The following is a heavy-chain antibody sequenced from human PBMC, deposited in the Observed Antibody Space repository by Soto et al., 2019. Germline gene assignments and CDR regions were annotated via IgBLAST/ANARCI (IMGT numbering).Heavy chain of an antibody. Sequence: QVKLQKWGAGLFKPSETLSLTCAVYGGSFSGYYWSWIRQPPGKGLEWIGEINHSGSNNYNPSLKSRVTISVDTSKNQFSLKLSSVTAADTSVYYCARDQAAIAFEIWGQGTMVTVS. J-gene: IGHJ3*02. V-gene: IGHV4-34*01. CDR3: ARDQAAIAFEI. D-gene: IGHD2-2*01. CDR1: GGSFSGYY. CDR2: INHSGSN.